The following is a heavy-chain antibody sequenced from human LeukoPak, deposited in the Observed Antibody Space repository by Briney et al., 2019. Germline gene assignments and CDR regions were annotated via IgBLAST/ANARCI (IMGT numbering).Heavy chain of an antibody. V-gene: IGHV1-69*13. Sequence: GASVKVSCKASGYTFNSYGISWVRQAPGQGLEWMGEIIPIFGTANYAQKFQGRVTITADESTSTAYMELSSLRSEDTAVYYCARARRYYDSSGYPSMGDWFDPWGQGTLVTVSS. CDR2: IIPIFGTA. D-gene: IGHD3-22*01. CDR1: GYTFNSYG. J-gene: IGHJ5*02. CDR3: ARARRYYDSSGYPSMGDWFDP.